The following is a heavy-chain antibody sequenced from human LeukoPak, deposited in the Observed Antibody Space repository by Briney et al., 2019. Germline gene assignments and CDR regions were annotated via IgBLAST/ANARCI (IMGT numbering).Heavy chain of an antibody. D-gene: IGHD2-15*01. CDR1: GFTFSSYW. Sequence: GGSLRLSCAASGFTFSSYWMSWVRQAPGKGLEWVANIKQDGSEKYYVDSVKGRFTISRDNAKNSLYLQMNSLRAEDTAVYYCVRGRGGSWQRSYYYYGMDVWGQGTTVTVSS. CDR2: IKQDGSEK. CDR3: VRGRGGSWQRSYYYYGMDV. V-gene: IGHV3-7*01. J-gene: IGHJ6*02.